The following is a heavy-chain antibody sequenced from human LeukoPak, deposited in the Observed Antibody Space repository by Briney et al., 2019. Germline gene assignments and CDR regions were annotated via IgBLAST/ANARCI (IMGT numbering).Heavy chain of an antibody. CDR1: GGTFSSYA. D-gene: IGHD4-17*01. CDR3: ARDPGTVRGVVYY. CDR2: IIPIFGTA. V-gene: IGHV1-69*01. J-gene: IGHJ4*02. Sequence: GSSVKVSCKASGGTFSSYAISWVRQAPGQGLEWMGGIIPIFGTANYAQKFQGRVTITAYESTSTAYMELSSLRSEDTAVYYWARDPGTVRGVVYYWGQGTLVTVSS.